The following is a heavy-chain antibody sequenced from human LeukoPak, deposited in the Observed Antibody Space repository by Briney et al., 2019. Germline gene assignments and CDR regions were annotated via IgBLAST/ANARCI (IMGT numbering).Heavy chain of an antibody. D-gene: IGHD4-11*01. CDR2: ISSSSTYI. CDR3: AGDRNSNWYSPLDY. CDR1: GFTFSGYS. V-gene: IGHV3-21*05. J-gene: IGHJ4*02. Sequence: GGSLRLSCAASGFTFSGYSMSWVRQAPGKGLEWISYISSSSTYIYYADSVKGRFTISRDNSRNTVYMQMDSLRAEDTAIYYCAGDRNSNWYSPLDYWGQGSQVTVSP.